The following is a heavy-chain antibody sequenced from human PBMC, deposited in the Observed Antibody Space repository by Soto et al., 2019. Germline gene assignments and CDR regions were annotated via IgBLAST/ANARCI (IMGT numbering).Heavy chain of an antibody. V-gene: IGHV3-23*01. CDR3: AKARRDYDSSGYYDY. CDR1: GFTFSSYA. D-gene: IGHD3-22*01. J-gene: IGHJ4*02. CDR2: ISGSGGST. Sequence: GGSLRLSCAASGFTFSSYAMSWVRQAPGKGLEWVSAISGSGGSTYYADSVKGRFTISRDNSKNTLYLQMNSLRAEDTAVYYCAKARRDYDSSGYYDYWGQGTLVTVSS.